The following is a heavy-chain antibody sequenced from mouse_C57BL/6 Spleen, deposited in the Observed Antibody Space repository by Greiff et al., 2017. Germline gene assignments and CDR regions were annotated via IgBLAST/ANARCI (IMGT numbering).Heavy chain of an antibody. CDR2: ISDGGSYT. J-gene: IGHJ3*01. V-gene: IGHV5-4*01. CDR1: GFTFSSSA. D-gene: IGHD1-1*01. CDR3: AARITTVVATPY. Sequence: EVQGVESGGGLVRPGGSLKLSCAASGFTFSSSAMSWVRQTPEKRLEWVATISDGGSYTYYPDNVQGRFTISRDNAKNNLYLQMSNLKSEDTAMYYCAARITTVVATPYWGQGTLVTVSA.